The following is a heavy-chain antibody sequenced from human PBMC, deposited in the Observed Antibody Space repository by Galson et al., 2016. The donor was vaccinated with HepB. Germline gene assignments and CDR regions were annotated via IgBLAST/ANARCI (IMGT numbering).Heavy chain of an antibody. D-gene: IGHD3-10*01. V-gene: IGHV3-7*01. Sequence: SLRLSCAGSGFMFETYWMSWVRRAPGKGLEWVANITQDGSEKFYADSLRGRFTVSRDNAQNSVFLQMNSLRAEDTAVYYCARGRATSVRGLVGYYFDWWGQGTRVAVSS. J-gene: IGHJ4*02. CDR2: ITQDGSEK. CDR1: GFMFETYW. CDR3: ARGRATSVRGLVGYYFDW.